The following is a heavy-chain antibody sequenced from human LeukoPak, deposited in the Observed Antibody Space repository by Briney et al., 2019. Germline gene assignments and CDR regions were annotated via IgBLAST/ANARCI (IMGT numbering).Heavy chain of an antibody. D-gene: IGHD3-16*01. CDR1: GYTFNTYY. Sequence: ASVKVSCKASGYTFNTYYMHWVRHAPGQGLEWMGIINPSGGSATYSQNFQGRVTMTRDTSTTTVYMELTSLRSEDTAVYYCARDGQSGAHLGLKSYACDFWVQGTLVTVSS. V-gene: IGHV1-46*02. CDR3: ARDGQSGAHLGLKSYACDF. CDR2: INPSGGSA. J-gene: IGHJ4*02.